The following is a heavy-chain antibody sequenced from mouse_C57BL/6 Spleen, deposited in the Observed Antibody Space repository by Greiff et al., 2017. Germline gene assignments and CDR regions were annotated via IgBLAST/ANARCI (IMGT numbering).Heavy chain of an antibody. Sequence: VKLQESGAELARPGASVKMSCKASGYTFTSYTMHWVKQRPGQGLEWIGYINPSSGYTKYNQKFKDKATLTADKSSSTAYMQLSSLTSEDSAVYYCARSDDGYYAWFAYWGQGTLVTVSA. CDR2: INPSSGYT. CDR1: GYTFTSYT. J-gene: IGHJ3*01. V-gene: IGHV1-4*01. CDR3: ARSDDGYYAWFAY. D-gene: IGHD2-3*01.